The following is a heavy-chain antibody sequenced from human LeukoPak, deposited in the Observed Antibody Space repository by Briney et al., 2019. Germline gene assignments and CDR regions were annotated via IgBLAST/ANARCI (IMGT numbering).Heavy chain of an antibody. Sequence: GGSLRLSCAASGFTFSSYAMHWVRQAPGKGLEWVAVISYDGSNKYYADSVKGRFTISRDNSKNTLYLQMNSLRAEDTAVYYCARSSGDYVTVGSYGMDVWGQGTTVTVSS. CDR1: GFTFSSYA. V-gene: IGHV3-30-3*01. CDR2: ISYDGSNK. J-gene: IGHJ6*02. CDR3: ARSSGDYVTVGSYGMDV. D-gene: IGHD4-17*01.